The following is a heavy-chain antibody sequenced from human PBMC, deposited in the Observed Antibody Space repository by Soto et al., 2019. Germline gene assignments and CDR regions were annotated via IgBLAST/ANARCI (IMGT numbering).Heavy chain of an antibody. J-gene: IGHJ4*02. CDR1: GFKFDGYA. Sequence: EVQLVESGGGLVQPGRSLRLSCAASGFKFDGYAMSWVRQAPGKGLEWVSGISSNSDRIGYADSVKGRFTISRDNAKNSLYLQMDSLRPEDTALYYCARDQYSGHGSFDYWGQGTLVTVSS. V-gene: IGHV3-9*01. D-gene: IGHD5-12*01. CDR2: ISSNSDRI. CDR3: ARDQYSGHGSFDY.